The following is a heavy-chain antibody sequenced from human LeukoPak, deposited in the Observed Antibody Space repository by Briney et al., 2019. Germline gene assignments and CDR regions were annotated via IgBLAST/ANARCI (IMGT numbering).Heavy chain of an antibody. D-gene: IGHD5-18*01. Sequence: SETLSLTCTVSGGSISSYYWSWIRQPPGKGLEWIGFIFYSGTTNYNPSLKSRVTISVDTSKNQFSLKLSSVTAADTAVYYCARGVRIQLWSPMYYFDYWGQGTLVTVSS. CDR3: ARGVRIQLWSPMYYFDY. CDR1: GGSISSYY. CDR2: IFYSGTT. J-gene: IGHJ4*02. V-gene: IGHV4-59*01.